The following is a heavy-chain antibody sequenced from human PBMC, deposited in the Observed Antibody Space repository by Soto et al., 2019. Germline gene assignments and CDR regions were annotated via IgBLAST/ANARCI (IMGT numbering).Heavy chain of an antibody. CDR1: GFTFSSYW. CDR3: ARGTRGDLDY. CDR2: INQDGSEK. V-gene: IGHV3-7*04. J-gene: IGHJ4*02. D-gene: IGHD3-10*01. Sequence: PGGSLRLSCAASGFTFSSYWMTWVRQAPGKGLEWVANINQDGSEKYYVDSVKGRFTISRDSAKNSLYLQMNSLRAEDTAVYYCARGTRGDLDYWGQGTLVTVSS.